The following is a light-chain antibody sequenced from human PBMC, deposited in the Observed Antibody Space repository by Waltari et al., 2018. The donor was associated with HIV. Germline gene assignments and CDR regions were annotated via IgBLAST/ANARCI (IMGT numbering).Light chain of an antibody. CDR1: SSNIESNY. CDR3: AAWDDSLSGWV. CDR2: RND. V-gene: IGLV1-47*01. Sequence: QSVLTQPPSASGTPGQRVTISCSGSSSNIESNYVYWYQQLPGTAPKLLIYRNDQGPAGVPDRFSASKSGTSASLAISGLRSEDEADYYCAAWDDSLSGWVFGGGTKLTVL. J-gene: IGLJ3*02.